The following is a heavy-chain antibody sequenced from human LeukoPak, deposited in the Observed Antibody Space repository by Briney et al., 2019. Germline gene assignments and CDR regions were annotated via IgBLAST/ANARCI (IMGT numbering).Heavy chain of an antibody. D-gene: IGHD3-10*01. J-gene: IGHJ5*02. CDR1: GGSISSYY. V-gene: IGHV4-59*01. Sequence: SETLSLTCTVSGGSISSYYWSWIRQPPWKGLEWIGYIYYSGSTNYNPSLKSRVTISVDTSKNQFSLKLSSVTAADTAVYYCARDFGSGSYRRGLPQRNWFDPWGQGTLVTVSS. CDR2: IYYSGST. CDR3: ARDFGSGSYRRGLPQRNWFDP.